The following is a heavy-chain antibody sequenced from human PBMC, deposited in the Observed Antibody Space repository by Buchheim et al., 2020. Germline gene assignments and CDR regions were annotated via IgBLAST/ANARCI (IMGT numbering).Heavy chain of an antibody. D-gene: IGHD2-21*02. J-gene: IGHJ6*02. CDR2: ISYDGSNK. V-gene: IGHV3-30-3*01. CDR1: GFTFSSYA. CDR3: ARDRRFTVVVTAFYYYYGMDV. Sequence: QVQLVESGGGVVQPGRSLRLSCAASGFTFSSYAMHWVRQAPGKGLEWVAVISYDGSNKYYADSVKGRFTISRDNSKNTLYLQMNSLRAEDTAVYYCARDRRFTVVVTAFYYYYGMDVWGQGTT.